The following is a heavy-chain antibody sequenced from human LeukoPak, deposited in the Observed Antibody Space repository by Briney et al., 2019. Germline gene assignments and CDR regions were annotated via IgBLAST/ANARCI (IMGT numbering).Heavy chain of an antibody. Sequence: SETLSLTCTVSGGSISSHYWSWIRQPPGEGLEWIGYIYYSGSTNYNPSLKSRVTISVDTSKNQFSLKLSSVTAADTAVYYCARDSSSNYGIDYWGQGTLVTVSS. V-gene: IGHV4-59*11. CDR1: GGSISSHY. D-gene: IGHD4-11*01. CDR3: ARDSSSNYGIDY. CDR2: IYYSGST. J-gene: IGHJ4*02.